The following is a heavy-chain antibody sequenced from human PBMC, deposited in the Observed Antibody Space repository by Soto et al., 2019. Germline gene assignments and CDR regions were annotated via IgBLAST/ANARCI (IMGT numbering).Heavy chain of an antibody. Sequence: PSETLSLTCTVSGGSISSSNYYWGWIRQPPGKGLEWIGSIYYRGTTYHNPSLKSRVTISVDTSKNQFSLKLSSVTAADAALYYCARQGGNSEKIDYWGRGTLVTVSS. CDR3: ARQGGNSEKIDY. D-gene: IGHD2-21*02. J-gene: IGHJ4*02. CDR2: IYYRGTT. CDR1: GGSISSSNYY. V-gene: IGHV4-39*01.